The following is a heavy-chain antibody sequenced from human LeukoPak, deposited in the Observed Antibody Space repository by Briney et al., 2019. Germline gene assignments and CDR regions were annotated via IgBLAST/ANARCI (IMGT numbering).Heavy chain of an antibody. D-gene: IGHD3-22*01. CDR2: IYTSGST. Sequence: SETLSLTCTVSGGSISSGSYYWSWIRQPAGKGLEWIGRIYTSGSTNYNPSLKSRVTISVDTSKNQFSLKLSSVTAADTAVYYCARDLDYYDSSGYYYLSAFDIWGQGTMVTVSS. CDR1: GGSISSGSYY. V-gene: IGHV4-61*02. CDR3: ARDLDYYDSSGYYYLSAFDI. J-gene: IGHJ3*02.